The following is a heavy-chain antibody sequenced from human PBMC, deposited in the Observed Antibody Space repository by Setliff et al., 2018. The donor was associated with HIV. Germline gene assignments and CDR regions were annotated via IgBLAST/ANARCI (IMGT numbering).Heavy chain of an antibody. CDR2: ISSSDSTV. V-gene: IGHV3-48*04. CDR3: ARGGGTSSPIDYHYYIDV. CDR1: GFTCSSSW. Sequence: GSLRLSCAASGFTCSSSWMHWVRQAPEKGLEWVAYISSSDSTVYYIDSVKGRFTIYRHNAENSLFLQMDSLRAEDTAVYYCARGGGTSSPIDYHYYIDVWGKGTTVTVSS. J-gene: IGHJ6*03. D-gene: IGHD6-6*01.